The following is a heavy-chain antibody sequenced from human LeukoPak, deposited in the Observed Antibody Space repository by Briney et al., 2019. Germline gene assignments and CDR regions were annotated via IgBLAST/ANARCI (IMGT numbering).Heavy chain of an antibody. CDR3: ARRGLVVVAATRLAFDI. CDR2: IYYSGST. D-gene: IGHD2-15*01. J-gene: IGHJ3*02. CDR1: GGSISSYY. Sequence: SETLSLTCTVPGGSISSYYWSWIRQPPGKGLEWIGYIYYSGSTNYNPSLKSRVTISVDTSKNQFSLKLSSVTAADTAVYYCARRGLVVVAATRLAFDIWGQGTMVTVSS. V-gene: IGHV4-59*01.